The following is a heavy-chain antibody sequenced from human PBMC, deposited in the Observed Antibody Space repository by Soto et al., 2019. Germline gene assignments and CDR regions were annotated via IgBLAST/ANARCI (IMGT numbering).Heavy chain of an antibody. CDR1: GGSISSGGYY. CDR3: AREDSSGWFDY. J-gene: IGHJ5*01. V-gene: IGHV4-31*03. CDR2: IYYSGST. D-gene: IGHD6-19*01. Sequence: SETLSLTCTVSGGSISSGGYYWSWIRQHPGKGLEWIGYIYYSGSTYYNPSLKSRVTISVDTSKNQFSLKLSSVTAADTAVYYCAREDSSGWFDYWGQGTLVTVSS.